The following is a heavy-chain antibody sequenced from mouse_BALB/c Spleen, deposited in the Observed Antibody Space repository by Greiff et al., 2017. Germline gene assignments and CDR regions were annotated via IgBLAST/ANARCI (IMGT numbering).Heavy chain of an antibody. V-gene: IGHV14-1*02. CDR3: AAPPTTATTWFAY. J-gene: IGHJ3*01. CDR2: IDPENGNT. CDR1: GFNIKDYY. D-gene: IGHD1-2*01. Sequence: EVQLVESGAELVRPGALVKLSCKASGFNIKDYYMHWVKQRPEQGLEWIGWIDPENGNTIYDPKFQGKASITADTSSNTAYLQLSSLTSEDTAVYYCAAPPTTATTWFAYWGQGTLVTVSA.